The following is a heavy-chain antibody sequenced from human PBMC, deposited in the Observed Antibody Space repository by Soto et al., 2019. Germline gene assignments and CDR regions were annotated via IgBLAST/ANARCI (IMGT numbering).Heavy chain of an antibody. Sequence: SETLSLTCFVSGYSITAGGYYWSWIRHHPGRGLEWIGSFYSSGSIIYNPSLRSRVSISGDTSSNQFSMSLTSVTAADTARYYCARMYSSGSGWFHPWGQGTLVTVSS. CDR1: GYSITAGGYY. CDR3: ARMYSSGSGWFHP. J-gene: IGHJ5*02. CDR2: FYSSGSI. D-gene: IGHD6-19*01. V-gene: IGHV4-31*03.